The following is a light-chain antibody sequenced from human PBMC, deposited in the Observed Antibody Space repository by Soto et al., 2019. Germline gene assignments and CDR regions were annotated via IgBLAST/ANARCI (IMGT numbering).Light chain of an antibody. CDR3: QQRTNWLFT. J-gene: IGKJ3*01. CDR2: DAS. CDR1: QTVGIS. Sequence: LTQSPASLSLSPRERATLSCSASQTVGISLAWYQHKPGQPPRLLIYDASKRATGIPARFGGSGSGTDFTLTISSLEPEDFAVYYCQQRTNWLFTFGPGTKVDIK. V-gene: IGKV3-11*01.